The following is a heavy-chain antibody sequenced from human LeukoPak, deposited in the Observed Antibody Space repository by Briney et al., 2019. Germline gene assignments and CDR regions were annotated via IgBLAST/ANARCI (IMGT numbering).Heavy chain of an antibody. CDR3: APLLVAPYDMDV. CDR2: ISKSGSTI. CDR1: GFSFSSYA. J-gene: IGHJ6*02. Sequence: PGGSLRLSCAASGFSFSSYAMSWVRQAPGKGLEWVSYISKSGSTINYADSVKGRFTISRDNAKNSLYLQMNSLRAEDTAVYYCAPLLVAPYDMDVWGQGTTVTVSS. V-gene: IGHV3-48*03. D-gene: IGHD3-10*01.